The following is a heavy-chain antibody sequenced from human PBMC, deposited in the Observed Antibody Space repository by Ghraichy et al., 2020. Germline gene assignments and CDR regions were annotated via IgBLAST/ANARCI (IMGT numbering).Heavy chain of an antibody. Sequence: ASVKVSCRTSGYTFTSYYMHWVRQAPGQGLEWMGIINPSGGSTSYAQKFQGRVTMTRDTSTSTVYMELSSLRSEDTAVYYCARVAVAGGFNYWGQGTLVTVSS. CDR3: ARVAVAGGFNY. D-gene: IGHD6-19*01. CDR2: INPSGGST. V-gene: IGHV1-46*01. CDR1: GYTFTSYY. J-gene: IGHJ4*02.